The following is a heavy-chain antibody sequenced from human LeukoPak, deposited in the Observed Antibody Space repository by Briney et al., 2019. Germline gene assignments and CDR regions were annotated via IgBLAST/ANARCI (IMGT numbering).Heavy chain of an antibody. V-gene: IGHV3-13*01. D-gene: IGHD3-22*01. CDR2: IGVSSET. CDR3: ARLSITMRHWDV. Sequence: GGSLRLSCAASGFTFNMYEMHWVRQSTGKGLEWVSVIGVSSETYYSASVKGRFLISRESAKNSVDLQMNSLSPGDTAVYYCARLSITMRHWDVWGQGTSVTVSS. CDR1: GFTFNMYE. J-gene: IGHJ6*02.